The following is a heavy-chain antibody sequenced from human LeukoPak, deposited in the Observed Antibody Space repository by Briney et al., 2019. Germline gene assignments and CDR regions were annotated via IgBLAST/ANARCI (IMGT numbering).Heavy chain of an antibody. Sequence: GGSLSLSCAVSGFTFDDYAMHWVRQAPGKGLEWVSLISGDGATTYYADSVKGRFTISRDNSKNSLYLQMNSLRTEDTALYYCAKTPPSYGRWGQGTLVTVSS. CDR3: AKTPPSYGR. D-gene: IGHD1-14*01. CDR2: ISGDGATT. J-gene: IGHJ4*02. V-gene: IGHV3-43*02. CDR1: GFTFDDYA.